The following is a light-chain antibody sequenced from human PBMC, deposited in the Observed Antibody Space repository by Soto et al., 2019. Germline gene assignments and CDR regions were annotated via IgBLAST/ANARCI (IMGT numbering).Light chain of an antibody. V-gene: IGLV3-25*02. CDR3: QSRDASGPYVV. CDR1: VFPKQY. Sequence: SYELTQPPSVSVSPGQTARITCSGDVFPKQYVYWYQQKAGQAPVMVIYKDIERPSGIPERFSGSSSGTTVTLTISEVQAEYAADYYCQSRDASGPYVVFGGGTKLTVL. J-gene: IGLJ2*01. CDR2: KDI.